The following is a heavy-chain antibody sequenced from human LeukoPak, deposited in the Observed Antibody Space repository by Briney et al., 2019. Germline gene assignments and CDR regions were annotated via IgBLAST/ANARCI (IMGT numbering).Heavy chain of an antibody. J-gene: IGHJ6*03. CDR3: AGGDACNYYLDV. V-gene: IGHV1-69*05. D-gene: IGHD4-17*01. CDR1: GGTFSGHA. CDR2: TIPIFGAT. Sequence: ASVKVSCTASGGTFSGHAISWVRQAPGQGLEWMGGTIPIFGATNYTQRFQGRITITTDESTTTAYMELTSLRSEDTAVYFCAGGDACNYYLDVWGKGTSVTVFS.